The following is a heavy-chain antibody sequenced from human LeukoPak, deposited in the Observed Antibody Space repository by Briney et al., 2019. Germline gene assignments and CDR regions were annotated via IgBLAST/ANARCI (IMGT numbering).Heavy chain of an antibody. CDR2: ISAYNGNT. CDR3: ARVLPILTIFGVVKPVDY. CDR1: GYTFTSYG. J-gene: IGHJ4*02. Sequence: ASVKVSCKASGYTFTSYGISWVRQAPGRGLEWMGWISAYNGNTNYAQKLQGRVTMTTDTSTSTAYMELRSLRSDDTAVYYCARVLPILTIFGVVKPVDYWGQGTLVTVSS. V-gene: IGHV1-18*01. D-gene: IGHD3-3*01.